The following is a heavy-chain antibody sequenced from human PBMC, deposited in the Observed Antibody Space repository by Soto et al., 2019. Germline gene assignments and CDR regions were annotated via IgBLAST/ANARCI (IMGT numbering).Heavy chain of an antibody. CDR2: ISSNGGST. J-gene: IGHJ4*02. V-gene: IGHV3-64D*08. Sequence: LSLTCSASGFTFSSYAMHWVRQAPGKGLEYVSAISSNGGSTYYADSVKGRFTISRDNSKNTLYLQMSSLRAEDTAVYYCVKGITIFGVVSSELDYWGQGTLVTVSS. CDR1: GFTFSSYA. D-gene: IGHD3-3*01. CDR3: VKGITIFGVVSSELDY.